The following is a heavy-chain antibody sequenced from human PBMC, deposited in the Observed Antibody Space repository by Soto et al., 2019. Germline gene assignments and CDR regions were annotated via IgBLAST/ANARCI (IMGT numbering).Heavy chain of an antibody. CDR3: ARTPVVLLWFGDSREDNDAFDI. CDR2: IYYSGST. D-gene: IGHD3-10*01. J-gene: IGHJ3*02. Sequence: SETLSLTCTVSGGSISSSSYYWGWIRQPPGKGLEWIGSIYYSGSTYYNPSLKSRVTISVDTSKNQFSLKLSSVTAADTAVYYCARTPVVLLWFGDSREDNDAFDIWGQGTMVTVSS. V-gene: IGHV4-39*01. CDR1: GGSISSSSYY.